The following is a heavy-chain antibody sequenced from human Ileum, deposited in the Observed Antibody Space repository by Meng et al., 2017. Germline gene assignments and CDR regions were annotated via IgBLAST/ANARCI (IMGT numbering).Heavy chain of an antibody. Sequence: VGLVGSGGGLVQPGGSLRLSCAASGFTFVNYALSWVRQAPGKGLEWVAVIWFDGSKTYYADSVKGRFTVSRDNSKNTLYLQMNSLRADDTAVYYCARYRSGSSDYWGPGTLVTVSS. CDR2: IWFDGSKT. V-gene: IGHV3-33*08. J-gene: IGHJ4*02. D-gene: IGHD6-19*01. CDR1: GFTFVNYA. CDR3: ARYRSGSSDY.